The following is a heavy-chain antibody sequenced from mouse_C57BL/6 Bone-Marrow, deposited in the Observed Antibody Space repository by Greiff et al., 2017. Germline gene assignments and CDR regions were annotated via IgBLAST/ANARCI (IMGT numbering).Heavy chain of an antibody. CDR2: IRSKSNNYAT. D-gene: IGHD1-1*01. CDR3: VRQTTVVFDY. J-gene: IGHJ2*01. CDR1: GFSFNTYA. V-gene: IGHV10-1*01. Sequence: DVQLVESGGGLVQPKGSLKLSCAASGFSFNTYAMNWVRQAPGKGLEWVARIRSKSNNYATYYADSVKDRFTISRDDSESMLYLQMNNLKTEDTAMYYCVRQTTVVFDYWGQGTTLTVSS.